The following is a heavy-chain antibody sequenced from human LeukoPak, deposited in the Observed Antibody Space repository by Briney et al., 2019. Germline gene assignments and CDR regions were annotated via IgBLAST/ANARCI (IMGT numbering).Heavy chain of an antibody. V-gene: IGHV3-21*04. D-gene: IGHD2-15*01. J-gene: IGHJ3*02. Sequence: GGSLRLACAASGFTFSSYSMNWVRQAPGKGLEWVSSISSSSSYIYYADSVKGRFTISRDNAKNSLYLQMNSLRAEDTAVYYCAKDGHCSGGSCYSYAFDIWGQGTMVTVSS. CDR1: GFTFSSYS. CDR2: ISSSSSYI. CDR3: AKDGHCSGGSCYSYAFDI.